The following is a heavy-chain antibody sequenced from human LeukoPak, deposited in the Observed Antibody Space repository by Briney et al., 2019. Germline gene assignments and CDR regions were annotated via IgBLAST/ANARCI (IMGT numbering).Heavy chain of an antibody. J-gene: IGHJ5*02. CDR1: GFTFNSHA. V-gene: IGHV3-9*01. Sequence: GGSLRLSCAASGFTFNSHAMHWVRQAPGKGLEWVSGISWNSGSIGYADSVKGRFTISRDNAKNSLYLQMNSLRAEDTALYYCAKGIAAAGNWFDPWGQGTLVTVSS. CDR2: ISWNSGSI. CDR3: AKGIAAAGNWFDP. D-gene: IGHD6-13*01.